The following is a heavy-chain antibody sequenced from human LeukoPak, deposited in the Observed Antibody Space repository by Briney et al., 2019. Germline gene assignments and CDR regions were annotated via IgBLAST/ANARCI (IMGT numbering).Heavy chain of an antibody. V-gene: IGHV4-34*01. CDR1: GGSFSGYY. Sequence: PSETLSLTCAVYGGSFSGYYGSWIRQPPGKGLEWIGEINQSGSTNYNPSLKSRVTISVDTSKNQFSLKLRSVTAADTAVYYCARREMATNAPFDYWGQRTLVTVSS. J-gene: IGHJ4*02. D-gene: IGHD5-24*01. CDR3: ARREMATNAPFDY. CDR2: INQSGST.